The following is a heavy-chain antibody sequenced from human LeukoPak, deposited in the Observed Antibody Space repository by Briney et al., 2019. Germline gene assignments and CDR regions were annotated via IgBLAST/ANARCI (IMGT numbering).Heavy chain of an antibody. CDR1: GFTFSSYE. V-gene: IGHV3-48*03. CDR2: ISSSGSTI. D-gene: IGHD3-10*01. CDR3: ARGITKVGGLGYYYYMDV. Sequence: PGGSLRLSXAASGFTFSSYEMNWIRQAPGKGLEWVSYISSSGSTIYYADSVKGRFTISRDNAKNSLYLQMNSLRAEDTAVYYCARGITKVGGLGYYYYMDVWGKGTTVTVSS. J-gene: IGHJ6*03.